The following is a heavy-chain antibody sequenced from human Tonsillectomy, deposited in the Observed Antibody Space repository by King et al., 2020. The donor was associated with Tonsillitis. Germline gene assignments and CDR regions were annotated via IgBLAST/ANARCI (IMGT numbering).Heavy chain of an antibody. V-gene: IGHV4-4*07. D-gene: IGHD5-12*01. CDR1: GDSISSYY. J-gene: IGHJ5*02. Sequence: QLQESGPGLVNPSETLSLTCTVSGDSISSYYWSWIRQSAGKGLEWIGRIYISGDTRYNPSLESRVTLSLDTSKNQVSLTVKSVTAADTAIYYCATGTRAYDWNWFDPWGQGTLVTVSS. CDR3: ATGTRAYDWNWFDP. CDR2: IYISGDT.